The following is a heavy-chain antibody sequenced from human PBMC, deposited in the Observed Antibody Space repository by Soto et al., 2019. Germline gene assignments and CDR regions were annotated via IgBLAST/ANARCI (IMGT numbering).Heavy chain of an antibody. J-gene: IGHJ6*02. V-gene: IGHV1-69*13. CDR1: GGTFSSYV. CDR3: ARSRYSYGYADYYYYYGMDV. D-gene: IGHD5-18*01. CDR2: IIPIFGTA. Sequence: SVKVSCKASGGTFSSYVISWVRQAPGQGLEWRGGIIPIFGTANYAQQFQGRVTITADESTSTAYMALSSLRYQATAVYYCARSRYSYGYADYYYYYGMDVWGQGTTVTRLL.